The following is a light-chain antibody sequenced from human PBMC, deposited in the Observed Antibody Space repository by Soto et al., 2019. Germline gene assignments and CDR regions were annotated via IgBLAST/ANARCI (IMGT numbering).Light chain of an antibody. CDR3: QQYARSPLT. CDR1: QSVSSSY. V-gene: IGKV3-20*01. Sequence: EIVLTQSPGTLSLSPGERATLSCRASQSVSSSYLAWYQQKPGQAPRLLIYGASSRATGIPDRFSGSGSGTDFTLTISRLEPEDFVVYYCQQYARSPLTFGGGTKVEIK. J-gene: IGKJ4*01. CDR2: GAS.